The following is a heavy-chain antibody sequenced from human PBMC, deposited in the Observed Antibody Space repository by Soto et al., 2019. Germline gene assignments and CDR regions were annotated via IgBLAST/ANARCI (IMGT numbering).Heavy chain of an antibody. CDR2: IHSSGST. CDR3: TRNLDS. CDR1: GGPASSGDYS. Sequence: SETLSLTCTVSGGPASSGDYSWNWVRQSPGKGLEWIGNIHSSGSTSYNPSLKSRVTVSVDTSKRQFSLELKSVTAADTAVYYCTRNLDSWGQGTLVT. V-gene: IGHV4-61*08. J-gene: IGHJ4*02.